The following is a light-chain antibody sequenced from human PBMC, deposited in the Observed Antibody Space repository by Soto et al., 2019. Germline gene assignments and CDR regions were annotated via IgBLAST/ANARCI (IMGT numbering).Light chain of an antibody. CDR2: EVS. J-gene: IGLJ2*01. CDR3: SSYTSSSTLV. V-gene: IGLV2-14*01. Sequence: QSALTQPASVSGSPGQSITISCTGTSSDVGGYNYVSWYQQHPGKAPKFMIYEVSNRPSGVSNRFSGSKSGNTASLTISGLQAEDDADYYCSSYTSSSTLVFGGGTKLTVL. CDR1: SSDVGGYNY.